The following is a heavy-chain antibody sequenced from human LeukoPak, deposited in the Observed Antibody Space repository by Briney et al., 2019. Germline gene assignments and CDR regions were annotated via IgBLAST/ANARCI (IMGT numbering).Heavy chain of an antibody. CDR2: IYYSGST. CDR1: GGSFSGYY. J-gene: IGHJ4*02. D-gene: IGHD2-21*02. Sequence: SETLSLTCAVYGGSFSGYYWSWIRQPPGKGLEWIGYIYYSGSTNYNPSLKSRVTISVDTSKNQFSLKLSSVTAADTAVYYCARGPHCGGDCYPFDYWGQGTLVTVSS. CDR3: ARGPHCGGDCYPFDY. V-gene: IGHV4-59*01.